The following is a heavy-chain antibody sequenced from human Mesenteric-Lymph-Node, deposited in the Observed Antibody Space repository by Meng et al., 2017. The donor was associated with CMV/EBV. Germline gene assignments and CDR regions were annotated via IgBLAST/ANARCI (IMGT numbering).Heavy chain of an antibody. Sequence: GESLKISCPASGFTFRDYSMTWVRQAPGQGLEWVSSIGYGSRYVYYANSVRGRFGISRDDAGNSLYLQMDNLGPEDTAVYYCARTIPPSQGGDVFDLWGRGTMVTVSS. CDR1: GFTFRDYS. CDR2: IGYGSRYV. CDR3: ARTIPPSQGGDVFDL. V-gene: IGHV3-21*01. J-gene: IGHJ3*01. D-gene: IGHD1-26*01.